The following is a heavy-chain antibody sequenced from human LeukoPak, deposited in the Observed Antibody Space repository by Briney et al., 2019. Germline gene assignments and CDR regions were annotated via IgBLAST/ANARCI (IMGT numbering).Heavy chain of an antibody. J-gene: IGHJ4*02. V-gene: IGHV3-23*01. CDR3: AKDRLLNCRGDCYIFDY. D-gene: IGHD2-21*02. CDR1: GFTFSSYG. CDR2: ISGDAGRT. Sequence: GGSLRLSCAASGFTFSSYGMNWVRQAPGKGLEWVSGISGDAGRTYYADSVKGRFTIYRDNSKNTLYLQVNGLRTEDTAVYYCAKDRLLNCRGDCYIFDYWGQGTVVTVSS.